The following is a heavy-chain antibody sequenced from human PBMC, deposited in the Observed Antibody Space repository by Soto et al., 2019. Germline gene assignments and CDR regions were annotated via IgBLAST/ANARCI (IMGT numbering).Heavy chain of an antibody. CDR1: GYTFTIYG. V-gene: IGHV1-18*01. J-gene: IGHJ5*02. CDR3: AGFGCSSTGCLNSWFDP. CDR2: ISAYNGNT. D-gene: IGHD2-2*01. Sequence: GASVKVSCKASGYTFTIYGISWVLQAPGQGLEWMGWISAYNGNTNYAQKLQGGVTMTTDTSTSTAYMELRSLRSDDTAVYYCAGFGCSSTGCLNSWFDPWGQGTLVTVSS.